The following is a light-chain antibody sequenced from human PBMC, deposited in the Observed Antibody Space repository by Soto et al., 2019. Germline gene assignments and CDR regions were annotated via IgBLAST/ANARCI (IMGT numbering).Light chain of an antibody. CDR1: QSVSSSY. J-gene: IGKJ2*01. CDR2: GAS. V-gene: IGKV3-20*01. CDR3: QQYCSSPPYT. Sequence: EIVLTQSPGTLSLSPGERATLSCRASQSVSSSYLAWYQQKPGQAPRLLIYGASSRATGIPDRFSGSGSGTDFTLTINRLEPEDFAVYYCQQYCSSPPYTFGQGTKLEIK.